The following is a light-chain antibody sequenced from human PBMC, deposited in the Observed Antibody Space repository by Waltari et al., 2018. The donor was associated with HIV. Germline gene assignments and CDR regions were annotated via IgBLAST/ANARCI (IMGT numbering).Light chain of an antibody. CDR2: NVN. CDR3: CSYTSSGPRYVL. V-gene: IGLV2-14*03. CDR1: SGVVGGYNF. J-gene: IGLJ2*01. Sequence: QSALTQPASVSGSLGQSITISCTGTSGVVGGYNFVSWYQQHPGKAPKLIIYNVNSRPSGVSIRFSGSRSANTASLTISGLQAEDEADYFCCSYTSSGPRYVLFGGGTRLTVL.